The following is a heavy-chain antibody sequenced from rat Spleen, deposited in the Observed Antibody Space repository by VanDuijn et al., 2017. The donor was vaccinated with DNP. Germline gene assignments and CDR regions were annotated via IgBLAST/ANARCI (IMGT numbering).Heavy chain of an antibody. CDR3: TTDPSYYSSPFAY. CDR2: ISPSGGST. Sequence: EVKLVESGGGLVQPGRSLKLSCVASGFTFRNSGMHWIRQAPTKGLEWVASISPSGGSTYYRDSVKGRFTISRDNAKSTLYLQMDSLRSEDTATYYCTTDPSYYSSPFAYWGQGT. D-gene: IGHD1-2*01. J-gene: IGHJ3*01. CDR1: GFTFRNSG. V-gene: IGHV5-19*01.